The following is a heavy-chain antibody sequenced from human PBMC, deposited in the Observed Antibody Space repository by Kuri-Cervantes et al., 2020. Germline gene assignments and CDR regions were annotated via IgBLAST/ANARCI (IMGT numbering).Heavy chain of an antibody. CDR2: INSSGGST. CDR3: ARGQARIWYGMDV. J-gene: IGHJ6*02. Sequence: ASVKVSCKASGYTFTNYYMHWVRQAPGQGLEWMGMINSSGGSTSHAQKFQGRVTMTRNTSISTAYMELSSLRSEDTAVYYCARGQARIWYGMDVWGQGTTVTVSS. CDR1: GYTFTNYY. V-gene: IGHV1-46*01. D-gene: IGHD3-16*01.